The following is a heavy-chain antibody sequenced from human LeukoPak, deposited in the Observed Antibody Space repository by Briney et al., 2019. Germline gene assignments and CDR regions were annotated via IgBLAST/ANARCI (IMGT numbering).Heavy chain of an antibody. CDR2: IRYDGSNK. V-gene: IGHV3-30*02. Sequence: GGSLRLSCAASGFTFSSYGMHWVRQAPGKGLEWVAFIRYDGSNKYYADSVKGRFTISRDNSKNTLYLQMNSLRAEDTAVYYCARVGHYYDSSGYYGPWGQGTLVTVSS. CDR3: ARVGHYYDSSGYYGP. J-gene: IGHJ4*02. CDR1: GFTFSSYG. D-gene: IGHD3-22*01.